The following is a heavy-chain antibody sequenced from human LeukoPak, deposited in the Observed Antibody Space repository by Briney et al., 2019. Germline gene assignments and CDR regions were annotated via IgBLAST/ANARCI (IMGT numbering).Heavy chain of an antibody. CDR1: GGSISSYY. CDR2: IYYSGST. V-gene: IGHV4-59*01. Sequence: SETLSLTCTVSGGSISSYYWSWIRQPPGKGLDWIGYIYYSGSTNYNPSLKSRVTISVDTSKNQFSLKLSSVTAADTAVYYCARDSQGGAFDIWGQGTMVTVSS. D-gene: IGHD3-16*01. CDR3: ARDSQGGAFDI. J-gene: IGHJ3*02.